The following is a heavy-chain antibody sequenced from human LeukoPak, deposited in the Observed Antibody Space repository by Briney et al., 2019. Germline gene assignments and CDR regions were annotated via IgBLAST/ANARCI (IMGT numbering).Heavy chain of an antibody. CDR1: GGTFSSYA. V-gene: IGHV1-69*05. J-gene: IGHJ3*02. CDR3: ARALRYFDWLPDPDEAFDI. CDR2: IIPIFGTA. D-gene: IGHD3-9*01. Sequence: GASVKVSCKASGGTFSSYAISWVRQAPGQGLEWMGRIIPIFGTANYAQKFQGRVTITTDESTSTAYMELSSLRSEDTAVYYCARALRYFDWLPDPDEAFDIWGQGTMVTVSS.